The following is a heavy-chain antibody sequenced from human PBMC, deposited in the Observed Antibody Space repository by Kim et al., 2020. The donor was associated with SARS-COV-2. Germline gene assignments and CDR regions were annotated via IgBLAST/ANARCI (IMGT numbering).Heavy chain of an antibody. Sequence: SETLSLTCAVSGGSFSTYFWTWIRQPPGKGLEWIGEINHSRTTNYNPSLKSRVSISIDTSKNQFSLKLNSVTAADTAVYYCARGFRDEFWGTYYSDFWGQGTLVSVSS. CDR1: GGSFSTYF. V-gene: IGHV4-34*01. CDR3: ARGFRDEFWGTYYSDF. J-gene: IGHJ4*02. CDR2: INHSRTT. D-gene: IGHD3-3*01.